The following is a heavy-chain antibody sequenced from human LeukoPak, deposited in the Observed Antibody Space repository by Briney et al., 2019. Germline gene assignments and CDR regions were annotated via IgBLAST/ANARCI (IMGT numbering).Heavy chain of an antibody. D-gene: IGHD4-17*01. CDR3: AREGYVDFNNSFDP. CDR1: GYTFTSYD. CDR2: MNPNSGNT. V-gene: IGHV1-8*01. J-gene: IGHJ5*02. Sequence: ASVNVSSKASGYTFTSYDINWVRQATGPRLESMVWMNPNSGNTDYAQKFQRRVTMTRNTSIRKAYMELSSLRSEDTAVYYCAREGYVDFNNSFDPWGEGTLVTDSS.